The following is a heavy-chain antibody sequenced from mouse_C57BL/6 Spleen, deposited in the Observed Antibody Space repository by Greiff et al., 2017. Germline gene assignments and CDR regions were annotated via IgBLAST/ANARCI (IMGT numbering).Heavy chain of an antibody. CDR1: GYTFTSYD. J-gene: IGHJ2*01. D-gene: IGHD2-1*01. CDR3: ARRHYYGNYAYFDY. Sequence: QVQLQQSGPELVKPGASVKLSCKASGYTFTSYDINWVKPRPGQGLEWIGWIYPRDGSTKYNEKFKGKATLTVDTSSSTAYMELHSLTSEDSAVYFCARRHYYGNYAYFDYWGQGTTLTVSS. CDR2: IYPRDGST. V-gene: IGHV1-85*01.